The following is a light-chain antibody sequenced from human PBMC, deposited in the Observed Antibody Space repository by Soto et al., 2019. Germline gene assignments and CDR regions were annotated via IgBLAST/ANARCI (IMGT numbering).Light chain of an antibody. CDR3: QQCSNSPS. CDR1: QSVSSSY. Sequence: EIVLTQSPGTLSLSPGERATLSCRASQSVSSSYLAWYQQKPGQAPRLLIYDTSSRATGIPDRFSGSGSGKDFTLASSRLEPEYFAVYYCQQCSNSPSFGQGTKVELK. V-gene: IGKV3-20*01. J-gene: IGKJ1*01. CDR2: DTS.